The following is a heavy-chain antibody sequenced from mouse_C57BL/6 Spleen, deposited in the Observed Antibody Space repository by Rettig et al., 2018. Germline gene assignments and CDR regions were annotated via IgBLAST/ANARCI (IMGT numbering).Heavy chain of an antibody. CDR1: GYTFTDYN. Sequence: SGYTFTDYNMDWVKQSHGKSLEWIGDINPNNGGTIYNQKFKGKATLTVDKSSSTAYMELRSLTSEDTAVYYCARKDYYSFDYWGQGTTLTVSS. V-gene: IGHV1-18*01. J-gene: IGHJ2*01. D-gene: IGHD2-1*01. CDR2: INPNNGGT. CDR3: ARKDYYSFDY.